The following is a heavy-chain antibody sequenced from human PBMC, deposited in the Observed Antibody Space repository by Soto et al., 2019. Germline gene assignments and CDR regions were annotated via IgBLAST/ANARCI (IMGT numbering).Heavy chain of an antibody. J-gene: IGHJ5*02. Sequence: ASVKVSCKASGYTFTSYAMHWVRQAPGQRLEWMGWINAGNGNTKYSQKFQGRVTITRDTSASTAYMELSSLRSEDTAVYYCAREVRGIAVAGMDWFDPWGQGTLVTVSS. CDR2: INAGNGNT. D-gene: IGHD6-19*01. V-gene: IGHV1-3*01. CDR1: GYTFTSYA. CDR3: AREVRGIAVAGMDWFDP.